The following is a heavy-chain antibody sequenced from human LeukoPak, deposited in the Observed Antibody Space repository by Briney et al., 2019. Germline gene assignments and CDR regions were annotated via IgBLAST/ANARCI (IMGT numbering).Heavy chain of an antibody. CDR1: GGSISSSSYH. J-gene: IGHJ4*02. CDR2: IYYSGST. Sequence: PSETLSLTCTVSGGSISSSSYHWGWIRQPPGKGLEWIGSIYYSGSTYYNPSLKSRVTISVDTSKNQFSLKLSSVTAADTAVYYCAREAESSSWYGGDFDYWGQGTLVTVSS. D-gene: IGHD6-13*01. V-gene: IGHV4-39*07. CDR3: AREAESSSWYGGDFDY.